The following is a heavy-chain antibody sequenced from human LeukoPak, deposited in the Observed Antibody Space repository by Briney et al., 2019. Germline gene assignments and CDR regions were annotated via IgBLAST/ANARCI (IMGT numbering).Heavy chain of an antibody. V-gene: IGHV1-69*04. Sequence: ASVKVSCKASGGTFSSYAISWVRQAPGQGLEWMGRSIPILGTANYAQKPQGRSTIITDNSTSTASMELRSLRSDATAAYYCARATRFDFWSGAPTMGAFDSWGQGTMVTVSS. CDR3: ARATRFDFWSGAPTMGAFDS. D-gene: IGHD3-3*01. J-gene: IGHJ3*02. CDR2: SIPILGTA. CDR1: GGTFSSYA.